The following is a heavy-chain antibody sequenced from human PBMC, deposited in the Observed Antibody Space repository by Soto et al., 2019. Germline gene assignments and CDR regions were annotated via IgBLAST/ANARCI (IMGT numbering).Heavy chain of an antibody. Sequence: QAQLVQSGAEVKKPGASVKVSCKASGYTFTGAYIHWVRQAPGQGLEWMCCINPNSGGTVFAQKFQGSVIVTRDTSITSVYMEVSSLSSDDTGVYYCARDFTTHSYVVDVWGQGTAVTVSS. CDR2: INPNSGGT. D-gene: IGHD3-16*01. CDR3: ARDFTTHSYVVDV. V-gene: IGHV1-2*02. J-gene: IGHJ6*02. CDR1: GYTFTGAY.